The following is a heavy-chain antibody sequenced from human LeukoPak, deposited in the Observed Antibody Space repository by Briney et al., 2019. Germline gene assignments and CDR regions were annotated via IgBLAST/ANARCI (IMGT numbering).Heavy chain of an antibody. D-gene: IGHD2-2*01. CDR3: ARDSYDIVVVPAASDAFDI. CDR1: GYTFTTYD. V-gene: IGHV1-2*02. CDR2: INPNSGGT. J-gene: IGHJ3*02. Sequence: GASVKVSCKASGYTFTTYDINWVRQATGQGLEWMGWINPNSGGTNYAQKFQGRVTMTRDTSISTAYMELSRLRSDDTAVYYCARDSYDIVVVPAASDAFDIWGQGTMVTVSS.